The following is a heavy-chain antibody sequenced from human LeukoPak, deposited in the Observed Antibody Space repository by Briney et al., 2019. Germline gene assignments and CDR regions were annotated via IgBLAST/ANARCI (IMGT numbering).Heavy chain of an antibody. Sequence: SETLSLTCTVSGGSISSYYWSWIRQPPGKGLEWIGYIYYSVNTNYNPSLKSRVTISVDTSKNQFSLKLSSVTAADTAVYYCARTDLWSGYLHFDYWGQGTLVTVSS. CDR3: ARTDLWSGYLHFDY. J-gene: IGHJ4*02. CDR2: IYYSVNT. V-gene: IGHV4-59*12. D-gene: IGHD3-3*01. CDR1: GGSISSYY.